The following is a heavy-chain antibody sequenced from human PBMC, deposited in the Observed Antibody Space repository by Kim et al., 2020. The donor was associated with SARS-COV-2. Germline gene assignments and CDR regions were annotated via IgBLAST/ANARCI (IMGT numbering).Heavy chain of an antibody. CDR3: ARGRAGSDWFWDY. CDR2: IYFDGPAT. V-gene: IGHV3-23*03. CDR1: GFSFNTFA. D-gene: IGHD3-9*01. Sequence: GGSLRLSCAASGFSFNTFAMSWVRQAPGKGLEWVASIYFDGPATYYADFVKGRFTISRDNSKNTLYLQMDSLRAEDTALYYCARGRAGSDWFWDYCGQG. J-gene: IGHJ4*02.